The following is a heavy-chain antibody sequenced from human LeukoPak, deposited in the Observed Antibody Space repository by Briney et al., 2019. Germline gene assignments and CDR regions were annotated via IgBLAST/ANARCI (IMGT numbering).Heavy chain of an antibody. Sequence: GGSLRLSREASGFTFTTYSMTWVRQAPGKGLEWVSIISSGSSAIFSADALKGRFTISRDDAKNLLYLDMNSLRAEDTAVYYCARAYCSGGSCSAEVDYWGQGTLVTVSS. CDR2: ISSGSSAI. CDR1: GFTFTTYS. CDR3: ARAYCSGGSCSAEVDY. D-gene: IGHD2-15*01. J-gene: IGHJ4*02. V-gene: IGHV3-21*01.